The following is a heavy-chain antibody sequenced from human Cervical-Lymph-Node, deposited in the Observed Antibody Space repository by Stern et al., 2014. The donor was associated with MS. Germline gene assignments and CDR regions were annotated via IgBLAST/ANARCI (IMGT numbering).Heavy chain of an antibody. J-gene: IGHJ4*02. Sequence: VQLVESGPGLVKPSETLSLTCAVSGGSISSRYWGWIRQPPGKGLEWIGLISHSGDTKYNPSPKSRVTISLDTPKTQFSLKVTSVTAADTAVYYCARLSTAVDFWGQGTLVTVSS. CDR3: ARLSTAVDF. CDR2: ISHSGDT. CDR1: GGSISSRY. V-gene: IGHV4-59*08.